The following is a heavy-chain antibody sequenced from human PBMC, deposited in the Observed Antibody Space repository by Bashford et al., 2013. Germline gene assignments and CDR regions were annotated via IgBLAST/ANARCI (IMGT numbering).Heavy chain of an antibody. D-gene: IGHD3-10*01. V-gene: IGHV4-31*03. Sequence: SETLSLTCTVSGGSISSGGYYWSWIRQHPGKGLEWIGYIYNSGSTDYNPSLKSRATISVDTSKNQFSLKLSSVTAADTAVYYCARDWNEVLSGGYYYGMDVWGQGTTVTVSS. CDR1: GGSISSGGYY. CDR3: ARDWNEVLSGGYYYGMDV. CDR2: IYNSGST. J-gene: IGHJ6*02.